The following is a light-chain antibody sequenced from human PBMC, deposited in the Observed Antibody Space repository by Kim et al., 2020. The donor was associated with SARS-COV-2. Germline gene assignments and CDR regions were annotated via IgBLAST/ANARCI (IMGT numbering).Light chain of an antibody. J-gene: IGLJ1*01. CDR1: NSGIKS. CDR2: YDR. Sequence: PGGTPRSTCGGPNSGIKSVHCYQQRPGRAPVLVIYYDRDRPSGIPERFSGSNSGNTATLTISGVEAGDEADYYCQVWDTNTDRHVFGSGTKVTVL. CDR3: QVWDTNTDRHV. V-gene: IGLV3-21*01.